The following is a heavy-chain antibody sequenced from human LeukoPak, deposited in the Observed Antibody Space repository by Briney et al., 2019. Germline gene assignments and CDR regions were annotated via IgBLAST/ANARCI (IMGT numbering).Heavy chain of an antibody. D-gene: IGHD5-12*01. Sequence: PGGSLRLSCAASGFTFSTYNMNWVRQAPGKGLEWVSSISSSSNYIYYADSVKGRFTISRDNAKNSLYLQMNSLRAEDTAIYYCAKDRGNSGWNGGFDIWGQGTMVTVSS. CDR1: GFTFSTYN. J-gene: IGHJ3*02. V-gene: IGHV3-21*04. CDR3: AKDRGNSGWNGGFDI. CDR2: ISSSSNYI.